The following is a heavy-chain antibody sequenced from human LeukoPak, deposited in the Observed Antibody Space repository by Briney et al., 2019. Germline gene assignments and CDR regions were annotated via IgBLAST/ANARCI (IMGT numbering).Heavy chain of an antibody. CDR2: INSDGGTT. J-gene: IGHJ6*02. D-gene: IGHD3-10*01. Sequence: PGGSLRLSCVASGFTLTNYWMHWVRQAPGEGLMWVSRINSDGGTTTYADSVKGRFTISRDDAKNTLHLQMNSLRAEDTAVYYCARDRAGSGSYYNNPHGLDVWGQGTTVSVSS. CDR1: GFTLTNYW. CDR3: ARDRAGSGSYYNNPHGLDV. V-gene: IGHV3-74*01.